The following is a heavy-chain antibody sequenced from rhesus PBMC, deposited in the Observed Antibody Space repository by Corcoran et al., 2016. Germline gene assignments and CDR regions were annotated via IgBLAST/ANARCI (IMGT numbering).Heavy chain of an antibody. CDR3: ASRITIFGLVISAFDF. D-gene: IGHD3-3*01. V-gene: IGHV4-93*01. CDR2: IYGDGGST. CDR1: GGSISSRNW. Sequence: QVQLQESGPAVVKPSAPLSPTCAVSGGSISSRNWWSWLRQSPGKGQGWIGGIYGDGGSTEKNPPLNSRDTNVKDTSKNQFSLKRSSVTAAYTAVYYCASRITIFGLVISAFDFWGQGLRVTVSS. J-gene: IGHJ3*01.